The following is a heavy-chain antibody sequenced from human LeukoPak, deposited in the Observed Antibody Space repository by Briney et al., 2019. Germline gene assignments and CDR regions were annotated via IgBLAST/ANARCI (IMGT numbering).Heavy chain of an antibody. V-gene: IGHV4-34*01. CDR1: GGSFSGYY. Sequence: SETLSLTCAVYGGSFSGYYWSWIRQPPGKGLEWIGEINHSGSTNYNPSLKSRVTISVDTSKNQFSLKLSSVTAADTAVYYCARREAGSSSRIDYWGQGTLVTVSS. CDR3: ARREAGSSSRIDY. CDR2: INHSGST. J-gene: IGHJ4*02. D-gene: IGHD6-13*01.